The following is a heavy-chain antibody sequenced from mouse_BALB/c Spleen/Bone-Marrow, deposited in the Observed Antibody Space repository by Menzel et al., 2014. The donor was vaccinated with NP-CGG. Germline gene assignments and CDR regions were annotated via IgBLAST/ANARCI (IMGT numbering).Heavy chain of an antibody. CDR3: ARNWVYFDY. V-gene: IGHV1-69*02. CDR2: IDPSDSET. J-gene: IGHJ2*01. D-gene: IGHD4-1*01. CDR1: GYTFPSYW. Sequence: VQLQQSGAELVTPGAPVKLSCKASGYTFPSYWMNWVKQRPGRGLEWIGRIDPSDSETHYNQKFKDKATQTVDKSSSTAYIQLSSLTSEDSAVYYCARNWVYFDYWGQGTALTVSS.